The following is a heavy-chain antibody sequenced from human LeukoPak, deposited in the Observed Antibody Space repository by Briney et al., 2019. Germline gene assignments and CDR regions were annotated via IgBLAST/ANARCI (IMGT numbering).Heavy chain of an antibody. V-gene: IGHV1-69*05. J-gene: IGHJ3*02. CDR3: ATFGAYYDSSGQVREAFDI. CDR2: LIPIFGTA. D-gene: IGHD3-22*01. CDR1: GGTFSSYA. Sequence: GASVKVSCKASGGTFSSYAISWVRQAPGQGLECMGRLIPIFGTANYAQKFQGRVTITTDESTSTAYMELSSLRSEDTAVYYCATFGAYYDSSGQVREAFDIWGQGTMVTVSS.